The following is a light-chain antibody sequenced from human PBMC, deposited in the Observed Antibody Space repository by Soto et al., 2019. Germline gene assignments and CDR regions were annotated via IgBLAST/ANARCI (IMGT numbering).Light chain of an antibody. V-gene: IGKV1-5*01. CDR2: DAS. J-gene: IGKJ2*01. CDR1: QSISSW. CDR3: QQYNSYPYT. Sequence: DIPMTQSPSTLSASVGDRVTITCRARQSISSWLAWYQQKPGKAPKLLIFDASNLESGVPSRFSGSASGTEFTLTISGLQPDDFATYYCQQYNSYPYTCGQGTKLEIK.